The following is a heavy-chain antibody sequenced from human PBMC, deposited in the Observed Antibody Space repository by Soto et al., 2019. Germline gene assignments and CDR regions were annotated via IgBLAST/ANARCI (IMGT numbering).Heavy chain of an antibody. CDR1: ADTFNSYS. Sequence: QVQLVQSGAEVKKPGSSVKVSCKASADTFNSYSLSWLRQAPGQRLEWMGGITPVFGTADYAQCFEDRFTVTADDSTSTVYMELSSLRSDDTAVYFCARSLEGTTVTNWFDPWGQGALVTVSS. J-gene: IGHJ5*02. CDR3: ARSLEGTTVTNWFDP. V-gene: IGHV1-69*01. CDR2: ITPVFGTA. D-gene: IGHD4-17*01.